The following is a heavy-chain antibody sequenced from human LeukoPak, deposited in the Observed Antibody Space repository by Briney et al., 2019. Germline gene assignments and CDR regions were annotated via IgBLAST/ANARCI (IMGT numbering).Heavy chain of an antibody. Sequence: GRSLRLSCAASGFTFSSYSIHCVSQAPGKGLEWVAVISYDGSNKYYADSVKGRFTISRDNSKNTLYLQMNSLRAEDTAVYYCARGGGYCSGGSCYDGSTTKYFDYWGQGTLVTVSS. D-gene: IGHD2-15*01. J-gene: IGHJ4*02. V-gene: IGHV3-30-3*01. CDR1: GFTFSSYS. CDR2: ISYDGSNK. CDR3: ARGGGYCSGGSCYDGSTTKYFDY.